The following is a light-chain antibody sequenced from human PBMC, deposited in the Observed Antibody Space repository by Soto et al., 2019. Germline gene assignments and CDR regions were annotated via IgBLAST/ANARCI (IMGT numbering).Light chain of an antibody. CDR2: AAS. J-gene: IGKJ1*01. Sequence: DIQMTQSPSSLSASVGDRVIITCRTSQSITSYLNWYQQKPGKAPKLLIYAASSLQSGVPSRFSGSGSGTDFTLTISSLQPEDFATYYYQQSYSAPTFGQGTKVEIK. CDR3: QQSYSAPT. V-gene: IGKV1-39*01. CDR1: QSITSY.